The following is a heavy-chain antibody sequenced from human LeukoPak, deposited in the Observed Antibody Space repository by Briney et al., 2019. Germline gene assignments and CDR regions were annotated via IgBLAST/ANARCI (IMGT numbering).Heavy chain of an antibody. J-gene: IGHJ4*02. V-gene: IGHV3-23*01. CDR3: ARRAGIYSHPYDY. Sequence: PGGSLRLSCAASGFTFSSYAMSWVRQAPGKGLEWVSAISGSGGSTYYADSVRGRFTISRDNSKNTLFLQMNSLRAEDTAVYYCARRAGIYSHPYDYWGQGTLVTVSS. CDR1: GFTFSSYA. D-gene: IGHD1-14*01. CDR2: ISGSGGST.